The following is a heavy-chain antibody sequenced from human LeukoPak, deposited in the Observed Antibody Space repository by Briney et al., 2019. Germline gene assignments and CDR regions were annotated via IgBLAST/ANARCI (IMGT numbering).Heavy chain of an antibody. CDR2: THADAIHGNNE. CDR1: GFPFSTYG. CDR3: VTGGGYCYDH. V-gene: IGHV3-30*02. D-gene: IGHD2-21*01. Sequence: RTGGSLRLSCAASGFPFSTYGLHWVRQAPGKGLEWVAVTHADAIHGNNEYYADSVKGRFTISRDNSKNTFYLQMDSLRAEDTAVYFCVTGGGYCYDHWGQGTLVIVSS. J-gene: IGHJ4*02.